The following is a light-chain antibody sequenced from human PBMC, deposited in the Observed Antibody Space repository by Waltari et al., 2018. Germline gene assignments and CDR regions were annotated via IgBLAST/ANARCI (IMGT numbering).Light chain of an antibody. CDR3: QQYGNSAPIT. CDR1: QSVSSRW. CDR2: GAS. V-gene: IGKV3-20*01. Sequence: EIVLTQSPGTLSLSPGERVTLSCRASQSVSSRWLAWYQQKPGQAPRLLIYGASSRATGIPDRFSGSGSETDFTLTIARLEPEDFAMYYCQQYGNSAPITFGQGTRLEIK. J-gene: IGKJ5*01.